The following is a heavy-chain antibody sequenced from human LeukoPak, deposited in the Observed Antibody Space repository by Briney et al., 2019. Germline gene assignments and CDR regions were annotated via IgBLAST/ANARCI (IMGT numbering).Heavy chain of an antibody. CDR2: IRYDGSNK. J-gene: IGHJ4*02. V-gene: IGHV3-30*02. CDR3: APDDFWSGYPDF. CDR1: GFAFNNYG. Sequence: PGGSLRLSCAASGFAFNNYGFHWVRQAPGKGLEWVSFIRYDGSNKYYADSVRGRFTISRDNSKNTLYLQMNSLRPKDTAVYYCAPDDFWSGYPDFWAQGALVTVSS. D-gene: IGHD3-3*01.